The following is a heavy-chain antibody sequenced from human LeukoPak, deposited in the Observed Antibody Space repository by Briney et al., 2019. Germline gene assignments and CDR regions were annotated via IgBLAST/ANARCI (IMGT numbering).Heavy chain of an antibody. V-gene: IGHV3-23*01. J-gene: IGHJ4*02. CDR1: GFTFSSYA. D-gene: IGHD6-13*01. Sequence: SGGSLRLSCAASGFTFSSYAMSWVRQAPGKGLEWVSAISGSGGSTYYADSVKGRFTISRDNSKNTLYLQMNSLRAEDTAVYYCAKDPTYAGYSSSWFDYWGQGTLVTVSS. CDR2: ISGSGGST. CDR3: AKDPTYAGYSSSWFDY.